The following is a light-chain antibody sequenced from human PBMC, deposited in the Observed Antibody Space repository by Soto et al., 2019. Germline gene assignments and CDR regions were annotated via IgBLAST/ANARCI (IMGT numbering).Light chain of an antibody. J-gene: IGKJ4*01. V-gene: IGKV4-1*01. Sequence: DIVMTQSPDSLAVSLGERATINCKSSQSVLYSSNNKNYLAWYQQKPGQPPKLLIYWASTRESGVPDRFSGSGSGTDVTLTISSLQAEDVAVYYCQQYYSTLLFGGGTKVEIK. CDR3: QQYYSTLL. CDR2: WAS. CDR1: QSVLYSSNNKNY.